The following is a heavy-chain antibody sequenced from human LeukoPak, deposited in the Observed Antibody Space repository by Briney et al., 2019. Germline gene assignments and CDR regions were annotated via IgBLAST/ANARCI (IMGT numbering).Heavy chain of an antibody. D-gene: IGHD3-10*01. V-gene: IGHV4-4*07. CDR3: ARHYWSYYYGSGSYEGYYSYGMDV. CDR2: IYTSGST. J-gene: IGHJ6*02. Sequence: PSETLSLTCSVSGGSITSSYWSWFRQPAGKGLEWVGRIYTSGSTNYNPSLKGRVTMSVDTSKNQLSLKLISVTAADTAVYYCARHYWSYYYGSGSYEGYYSYGMDVWGQGTTVAVSS. CDR1: GGSITSSY.